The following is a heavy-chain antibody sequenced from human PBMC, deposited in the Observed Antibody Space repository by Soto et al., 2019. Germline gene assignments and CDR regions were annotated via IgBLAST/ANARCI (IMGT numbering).Heavy chain of an antibody. CDR1: GGTFSSYA. D-gene: IGHD2-21*02. CDR3: ARGYPSLGDPDFDI. V-gene: IGHV1-69*01. J-gene: IGHJ3*02. Sequence: QVQLVQSGAEVKKPGSSVKVSCKASGGTFSSYAISWVRQAPGQGLEWMGGIIPIFGTANYAQKFQGRVPITADESTSTAYMELSSLRSEDTAVYSCARGYPSLGDPDFDIWGQGTMVTVSS. CDR2: IIPIFGTA.